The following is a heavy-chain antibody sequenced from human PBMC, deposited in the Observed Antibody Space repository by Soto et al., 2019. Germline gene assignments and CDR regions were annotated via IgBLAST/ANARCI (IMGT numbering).Heavy chain of an antibody. CDR1: GFTFSSYG. V-gene: IGHV3-30*18. CDR2: ISYDGSNK. J-gene: IGHJ6*03. CDR3: AKGHKGGYYYYYYMDV. Sequence: QVQLVESGGGVVQPGRSLRLSCAASGFTFSSYGMHWVRQAPGKGLEWVAVISYDGSNKYYADSVKGRFTISRDNSKNTLYLQMNSLRAEDTAVYYCAKGHKGGYYYYYYMDVWGKGTTVTVSS.